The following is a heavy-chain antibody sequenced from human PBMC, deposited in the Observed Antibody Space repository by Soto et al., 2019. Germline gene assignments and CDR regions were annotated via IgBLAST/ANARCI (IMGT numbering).Heavy chain of an antibody. J-gene: IGHJ4*02. D-gene: IGHD3-22*01. Sequence: SETLSLTCTFSGGSISSGGYYWSWIRQHPGKGLEWFGYIYYSGSTYYNPSLKSRVTISVDTSKNQFSLKLSSVTAADTAVYYCATVSSYYYDSSGYPPKHYFDYWGQGTLVTVSS. CDR2: IYYSGST. V-gene: IGHV4-31*03. CDR1: GGSISSGGYY. CDR3: ATVSSYYYDSSGYPPKHYFDY.